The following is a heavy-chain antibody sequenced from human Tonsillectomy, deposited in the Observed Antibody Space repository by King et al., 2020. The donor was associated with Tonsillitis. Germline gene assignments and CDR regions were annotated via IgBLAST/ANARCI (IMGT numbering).Heavy chain of an antibody. V-gene: IGHV3-23*04. CDR3: AKSPTSFQQRAGNY. D-gene: IGHD6-25*01. CDR2: IRGSGGTT. CDR1: GLNFSSYA. J-gene: IGHJ4*02. Sequence: VQLVESGGGLVQPGGSLRLSCAASGLNFSSYALSWVCQAPGKGLDWVLAIRGSGGTTDYGDSVKGRFTISRDNSKNTLYLQMNTLRAEDTAVYYCAKSPTSFQQRAGNYWGQGTLVTVSS.